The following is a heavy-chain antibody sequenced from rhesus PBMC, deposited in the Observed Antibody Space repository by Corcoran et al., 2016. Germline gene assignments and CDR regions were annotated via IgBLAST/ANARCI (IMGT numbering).Heavy chain of an antibody. CDR1: GGSISSNY. Sequence: QLQLQESGPGLVKPSETLSLTCAVSGGSISSNYWSWIRQPPGKGLAWIGYISYSGSTSYNPSLKSRVTIARDTSKNQFSLKLSSVTAADTAVYYCARGGYQRVQLGYFDYWGQGVLVTVSS. CDR3: ARGGYQRVQLGYFDY. V-gene: IGHV4-122*02. CDR2: ISYSGST. J-gene: IGHJ4*01. D-gene: IGHD5-24*01.